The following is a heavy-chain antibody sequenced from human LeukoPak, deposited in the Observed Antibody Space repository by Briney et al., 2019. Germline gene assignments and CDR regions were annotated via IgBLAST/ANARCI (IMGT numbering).Heavy chain of an antibody. J-gene: IGHJ4*02. V-gene: IGHV4-4*02. CDR1: GDSLTQPND. CDR2: YNLQGST. Sequence: PSGTLSLTCGVSGDSLTQPNDWAWVRQPPGNGLDWMGEYNLQGSTNYNPPLMGRDAISVDKTENPVTLQLTSVTAADTAVYYGAREGGPYRALDYSGQGTLVTASS. CDR3: AREGGPYRALDY.